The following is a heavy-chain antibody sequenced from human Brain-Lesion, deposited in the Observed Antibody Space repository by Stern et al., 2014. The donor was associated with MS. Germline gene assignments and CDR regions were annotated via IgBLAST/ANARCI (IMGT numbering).Heavy chain of an antibody. Sequence: QVQLQESGPGLVKPSGTLSLTCAVSGGSISSSNWWSWVRQSPGKGLEWIGESDHSGSTIYNPSLKSRVTASVEKSKNPFSLNLRSVTAADTAVYFCARFPASRPHVFDSWGQGTLVTVSS. J-gene: IGHJ4*02. V-gene: IGHV4-4*02. CDR2: SDHSGST. CDR1: GGSISSSNW. D-gene: IGHD6-13*01. CDR3: ARFPASRPHVFDS.